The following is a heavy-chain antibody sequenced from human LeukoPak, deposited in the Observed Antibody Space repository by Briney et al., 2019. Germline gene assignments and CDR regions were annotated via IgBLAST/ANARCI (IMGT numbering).Heavy chain of an antibody. J-gene: IGHJ6*02. CDR2: IYSGGST. V-gene: IGHV3-66*01. D-gene: IGHD1-26*01. Sequence: GGSLRLSCAASGFTVSSNYMSWVRQAPGKGLEWVSVIYSGGSTYYADSVKGRFTISRDNSKNTLYLQMNSLRAEDTAVYYCARDPPLGGSSSTPLGYYYYGMDVGGQGPTVTVSS. CDR3: ARDPPLGGSSSTPLGYYYYGMDV. CDR1: GFTVSSNY.